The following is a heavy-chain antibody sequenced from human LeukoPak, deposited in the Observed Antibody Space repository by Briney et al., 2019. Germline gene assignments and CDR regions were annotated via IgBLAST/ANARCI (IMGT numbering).Heavy chain of an antibody. V-gene: IGHV3-20*04. D-gene: IGHD3-10*01. CDR1: GFTFDDYG. J-gene: IGHJ6*03. CDR3: ARDREWFGDHYYYMDV. CDR2: INWNGGST. Sequence: PGGSLRLSCAASGFTFDDYGMSWVRQAPGKGLEWVSGINWNGGSTGYADSVKDRFTISRDNAKNSLYLQMNSLRAEDTALYYCARDREWFGDHYYYMDVWGKGTTVTVSS.